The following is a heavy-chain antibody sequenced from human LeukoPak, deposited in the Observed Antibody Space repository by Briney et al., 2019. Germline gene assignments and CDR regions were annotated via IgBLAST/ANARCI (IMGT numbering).Heavy chain of an antibody. D-gene: IGHD2-15*01. Sequence: GSLRLSCAASGFTFSSYAMSWVRQPPGKGLEWIGSIYYSGSTYYNPSLKSRVTISVDTSENQFSLKLSSVTAADTAVYYCATIGILTGYCSGGSCYSGNYWGQGTLVTVSS. V-gene: IGHV4-39*01. CDR2: IYYSGST. J-gene: IGHJ4*02. CDR3: ATIGILTGYCSGGSCYSGNY. CDR1: GFTFSSYA.